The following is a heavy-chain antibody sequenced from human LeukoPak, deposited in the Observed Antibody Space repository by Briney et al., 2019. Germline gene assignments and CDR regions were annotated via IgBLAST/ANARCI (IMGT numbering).Heavy chain of an antibody. CDR2: IWYDGSNK. CDR1: GFTFSSYG. J-gene: IGHJ6*02. CDR3: AREVRFLEWTGYYYYGMDV. D-gene: IGHD3-3*01. V-gene: IGHV3-33*08. Sequence: HPGGSLRLSCAASGFTFSSYGMHWVRQAPGKGLEWVAVIWYDGSNKYYADSVKGRFTISRDNSKNTLYLQMNSLRAEDTAVYYCAREVRFLEWTGYYYYGMDVWGQGTTVTVSS.